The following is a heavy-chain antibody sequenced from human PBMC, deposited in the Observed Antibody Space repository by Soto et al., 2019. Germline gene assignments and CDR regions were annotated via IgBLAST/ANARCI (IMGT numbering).Heavy chain of an antibody. CDR3: ARDRDSGYDPSPGY. CDR1: GYTFTSYG. D-gene: IGHD5-12*01. CDR2: ISAYNVNT. J-gene: IGHJ4*02. Sequence: QVQLVQSGAEVKKPGASVKVSCKASGYTFTSYGISWVRQAPGQGLEWMGWISAYNVNTNYAQKLQGRVTMTTDTSTSTANMELRSLRSDDTAVYYGARDRDSGYDPSPGYWGQGTLVTVSS. V-gene: IGHV1-18*01.